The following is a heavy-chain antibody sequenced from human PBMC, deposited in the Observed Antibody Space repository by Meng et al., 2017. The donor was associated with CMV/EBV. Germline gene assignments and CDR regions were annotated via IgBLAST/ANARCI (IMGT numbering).Heavy chain of an antibody. CDR1: GFTFSTDW. Sequence: AGSLRLSCAASGFTFSTDWMSWVRQAPGKGLEWVATIKQDGSEKYYVDSVKGRFTISRDNAKNSLYLQMNSLIAEDTAVYYCARTLRTPDYWGQGTPVTVSS. J-gene: IGHJ4*02. V-gene: IGHV3-7*01. CDR2: IKQDGSEK. CDR3: ARTLRTPDY. D-gene: IGHD5/OR15-5a*01.